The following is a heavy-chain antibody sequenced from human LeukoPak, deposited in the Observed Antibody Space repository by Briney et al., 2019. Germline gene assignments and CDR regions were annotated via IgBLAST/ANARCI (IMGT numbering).Heavy chain of an antibody. CDR3: ARGPKACSGGSCYCFAFDI. D-gene: IGHD2-15*01. J-gene: IGHJ3*02. CDR2: LKHDGSEK. Sequence: GGSLRLSCAASGLTFSTYWMSWVRQAPGQGLEWVANLKHDGSEKYYVDSVKGRFSISRDNAKNSLYLQMNSLRDEDTAVYYCARGPKACSGGSCYCFAFDIWGQGTMVTVSS. CDR1: GLTFSTYW. V-gene: IGHV3-7*03.